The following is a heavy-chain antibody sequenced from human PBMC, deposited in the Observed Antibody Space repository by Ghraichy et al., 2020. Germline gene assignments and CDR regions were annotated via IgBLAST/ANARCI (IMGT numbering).Heavy chain of an antibody. Sequence: SQTLSLTCTVSGGSISSYYWSWIRQPPGMGLEWIGYIYYSGNTNYNPSLKSRVAISRDTSKTQFSLRLTSVTAADTAVYYCARGLCGSNWHAVDFWGQGTLVTVSS. CDR2: IYYSGNT. J-gene: IGHJ4*02. CDR3: ARGLCGSNWHAVDF. V-gene: IGHV4-59*01. D-gene: IGHD1-1*01. CDR1: GGSISSYY.